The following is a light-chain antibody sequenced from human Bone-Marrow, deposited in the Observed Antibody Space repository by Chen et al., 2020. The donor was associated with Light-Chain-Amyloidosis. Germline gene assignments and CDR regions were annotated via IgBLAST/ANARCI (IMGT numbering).Light chain of an antibody. J-gene: IGLJ3*02. CDR1: SSDIGGNKY. CDR2: DVN. Sequence: QSPLSHPASLSGSPGQSITISCTGSSSDIGGNKYVSWYQHYPGKAPRLMIYDVNNRPSGVSNRFSGSKSGSTASLTISGLQAEDEAAYYCSSITDSTTWVFGGGTKVTVL. V-gene: IGLV2-14*03. CDR3: SSITDSTTWV.